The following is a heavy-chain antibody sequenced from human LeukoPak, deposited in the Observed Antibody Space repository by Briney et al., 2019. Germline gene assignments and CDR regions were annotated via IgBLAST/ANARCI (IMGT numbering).Heavy chain of an antibody. CDR1: GYTFTGYY. V-gene: IGHV1-2*06. J-gene: IGHJ1*01. CDR2: INPNSGDT. CDR3: ARGYSSSSPQRYFQH. D-gene: IGHD6-6*01. Sequence: ASVKGSCKASGYTFTGYYMHWARQAPGQGLEWMGRINPNSGDTNYAQKFQGRVTMTRDTSISTAYMELSRLRSDDTAVYYCARGYSSSSPQRYFQHWGQGTLVTVSS.